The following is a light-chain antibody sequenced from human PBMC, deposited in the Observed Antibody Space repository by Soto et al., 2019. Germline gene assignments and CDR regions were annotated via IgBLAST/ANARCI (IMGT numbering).Light chain of an antibody. CDR1: QSISSY. Sequence: DIQMTQSPSSLSASVGDRVTITCRASQSISSYLNWYQQKPGKAPKLLIYAASSLQSGVPSRFSGSGSGTDFTLAISSLQTEDVATFYCQQSYSEFPFGPGTTVDIK. CDR3: QQSYSEFP. CDR2: AAS. V-gene: IGKV1-39*01. J-gene: IGKJ3*01.